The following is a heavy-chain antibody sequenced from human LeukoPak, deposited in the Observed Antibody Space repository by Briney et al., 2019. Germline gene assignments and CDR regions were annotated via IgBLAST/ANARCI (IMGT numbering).Heavy chain of an antibody. CDR3: ARRDSSSWWSYFDY. V-gene: IGHV4-59*01. D-gene: IGHD6-13*01. Sequence: SETLSLTCTVSGGSISSYYWSWIPQPPGKGLEGIGYFYYSGSTNYNTSLKSRVTISVDTSKNQFSLKLSSVTAADTAVYYCARRDSSSWWSYFDYWGQGTLVTVSS. CDR2: FYYSGST. CDR1: GGSISSYY. J-gene: IGHJ4*02.